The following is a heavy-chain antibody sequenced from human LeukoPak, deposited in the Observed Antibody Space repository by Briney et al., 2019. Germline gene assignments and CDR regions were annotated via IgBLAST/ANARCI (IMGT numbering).Heavy chain of an antibody. CDR3: ARDHNWGPDH. J-gene: IGHJ4*02. Sequence: ASVKVSCKALGYTFTDHYFHWLRQAPGQGIEWMGWIHPGRGDTNIAQKFQDRVSLTRDMSISTAYMELSRLTSDDTAVYYCARDHNWGPDHWGQGTLVSVSS. CDR1: GYTFTDHY. D-gene: IGHD7-27*01. V-gene: IGHV1-2*02. CDR2: IHPGRGDT.